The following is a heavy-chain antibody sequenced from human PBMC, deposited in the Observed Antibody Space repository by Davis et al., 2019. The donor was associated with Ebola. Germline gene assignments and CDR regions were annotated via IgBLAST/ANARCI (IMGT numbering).Heavy chain of an antibody. J-gene: IGHJ6*02. Sequence: SVNVSCKASGYTFTSYGISWVRQAPGQGLEWMGWISAYNDNTNYAQKLQGRVTMTTDTSTSTAYMELRSLRSDDTAVYYCASSRDMYSSSWYRFRHTPWGSNYGMDVWGQGTTVTVSS. V-gene: IGHV1-18*01. CDR2: ISAYNDNT. CDR3: ASSRDMYSSSWYRFRHTPWGSNYGMDV. CDR1: GYTFTSYG. D-gene: IGHD6-13*01.